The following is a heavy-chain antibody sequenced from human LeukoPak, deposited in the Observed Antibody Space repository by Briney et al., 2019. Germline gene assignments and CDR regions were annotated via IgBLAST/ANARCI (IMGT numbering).Heavy chain of an antibody. CDR1: GGSISSGSYY. D-gene: IGHD6-13*01. CDR2: IYTSGST. CDR3: ASQSRIQAAAGSFDI. J-gene: IGHJ3*02. Sequence: SETLSLTCTVSGGSISSGSYYWSWIRQPAGKGLEWIGRIYTSGSTNYNPSLKSRVTISVDTSKNQFSLKLSSVTAADTAVYYCASQSRIQAAAGSFDIWGQGTMVTVSS. V-gene: IGHV4-61*02.